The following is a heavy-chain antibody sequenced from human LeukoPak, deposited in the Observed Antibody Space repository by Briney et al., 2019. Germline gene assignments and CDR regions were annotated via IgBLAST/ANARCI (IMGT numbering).Heavy chain of an antibody. V-gene: IGHV1-18*01. J-gene: IGHJ6*03. CDR1: GYTFTSYG. Sequence: ASVKVSCKASGYTFTSYGISWVRQAPGQGLEWMGWTSAYNGDTNYAQNLQGRVTMTTDTSTTTAYMELRSLKSDDTAVYYCARVAIINYRVYYYYMDVWGKGTTVTVSS. CDR3: ARVAIINYRVYYYYMDV. CDR2: TSAYNGDT. D-gene: IGHD3-10*01.